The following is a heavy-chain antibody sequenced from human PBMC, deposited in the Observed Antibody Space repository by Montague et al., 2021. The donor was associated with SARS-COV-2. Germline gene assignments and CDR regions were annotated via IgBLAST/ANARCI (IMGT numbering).Heavy chain of an antibody. CDR2: IYYSGST. CDR1: GGSISSYY. CDR3: ARHALGYFDWLNEGYFDY. Sequence: SETLSLTFTVSGGSISSYYWSWIRQPPGKGLEWIGYIYYSGSTTSNPSLKSQVPISVDTSKNRFSLKLSSVTAADTAVYYCARHALGYFDWLNEGYFDYWGQGTLVTVSS. D-gene: IGHD3-9*01. V-gene: IGHV4-59*08. J-gene: IGHJ4*02.